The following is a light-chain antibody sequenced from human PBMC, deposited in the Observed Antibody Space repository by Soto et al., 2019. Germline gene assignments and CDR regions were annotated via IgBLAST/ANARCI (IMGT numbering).Light chain of an antibody. CDR1: QSVANY. Sequence: LSPGERATHSCSASQSVANYVARYHQRPGQAPRLVIYGASNRATDIPARFSGSGSGTDFTLTISSVEAEDFGVYYCQQRNDWPRNSFGQGTRLENK. V-gene: IGKV3-11*01. CDR2: GAS. CDR3: QQRNDWPRNS. J-gene: IGKJ5*01.